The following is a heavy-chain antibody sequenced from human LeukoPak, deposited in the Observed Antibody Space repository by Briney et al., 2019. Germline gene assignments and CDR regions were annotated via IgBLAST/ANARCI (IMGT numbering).Heavy chain of an antibody. V-gene: IGHV3-21*01. CDR2: ISSSSSYI. J-gene: IGHJ4*02. D-gene: IGHD3-22*01. Sequence: GGSLRLSCAASGFTFSSDSMNWVRQAPGKGLEWVSSISSSSSYIYYADSVKGRFTISRDNAKNSLYLQMNSLRAEDTAVYYCARGFSDSSGPDYWGQGTLVTVSS. CDR3: ARGFSDSSGPDY. CDR1: GFTFSSDS.